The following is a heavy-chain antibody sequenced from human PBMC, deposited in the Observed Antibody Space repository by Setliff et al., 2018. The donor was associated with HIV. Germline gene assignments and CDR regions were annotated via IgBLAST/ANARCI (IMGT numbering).Heavy chain of an antibody. Sequence: PGGSLRLSCAASVFTFNNYGMSWVRQAPGKGLEWVANIKQDASEKYYGDSVKGRFTISRDNAKNSLYLQMNSLRAEDTAVYYCATRFSNSWAFDYWGQGTLVTVSS. CDR1: VFTFNNYG. V-gene: IGHV3-7*01. J-gene: IGHJ4*02. CDR3: ATRFSNSWAFDY. CDR2: IKQDASEK. D-gene: IGHD2-2*01.